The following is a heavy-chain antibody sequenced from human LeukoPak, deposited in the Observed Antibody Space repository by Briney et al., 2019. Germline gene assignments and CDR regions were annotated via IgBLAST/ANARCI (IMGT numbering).Heavy chain of an antibody. D-gene: IGHD3-10*01. Sequence: GASVKVSCKASGYTFTGYYMHWVRQAPGQGLEWMGWINPNSGGTNYAQKFQGRVTMTRDTSISTAYMELSRLRSDDTAVYYCARQTMVRGPNDYYYGMDVWGQGTTVTVSS. J-gene: IGHJ6*02. CDR1: GYTFTGYY. CDR2: INPNSGGT. CDR3: ARQTMVRGPNDYYYGMDV. V-gene: IGHV1-2*02.